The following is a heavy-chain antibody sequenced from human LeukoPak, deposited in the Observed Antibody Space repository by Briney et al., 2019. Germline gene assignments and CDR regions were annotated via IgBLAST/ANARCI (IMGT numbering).Heavy chain of an antibody. CDR3: ARDSSSSYYMDV. D-gene: IGHD6-6*01. J-gene: IGHJ6*03. Sequence: GGSLRLSCAASGFTVSNNYMSWVRQAPGKGLEWVANIKQDGSEKYYVDSVKGRFTISRDNAKNSLYLQMNSLRAEDTAVYYCARDSSSSYYMDVWGKGTTVTVSS. CDR2: IKQDGSEK. V-gene: IGHV3-7*01. CDR1: GFTVSNNY.